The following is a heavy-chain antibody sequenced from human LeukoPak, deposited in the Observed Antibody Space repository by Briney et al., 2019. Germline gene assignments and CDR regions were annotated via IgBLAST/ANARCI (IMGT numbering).Heavy chain of an antibody. CDR2: IKEDGSDK. D-gene: IGHD2-15*01. V-gene: IGHV3-7*05. CDR1: GFTFSRHW. J-gene: IGHJ4*02. Sequence: PGGSLRLFCAVSGFTFSRHWMSWVRQAPAKGLEWVANIKEDGSDKYYVDSVKGRFTISRDNAKNSLFLQMNSLRAEDTAVYYCARVAGGGLDYWGQGTLVTVSS. CDR3: ARVAGGGLDY.